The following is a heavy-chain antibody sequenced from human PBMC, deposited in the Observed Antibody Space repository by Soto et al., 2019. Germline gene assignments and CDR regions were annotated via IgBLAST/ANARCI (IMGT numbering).Heavy chain of an antibody. CDR3: ARLYYAGSVRYYPDY. CDR1: GFTFSTYS. CDR2: ISSSSSTI. J-gene: IGHJ4*02. V-gene: IGHV3-48*01. D-gene: IGHD3-10*01. Sequence: EVQLVESGGGLVQPGESLRLSCAASGFTFSTYSMNWVRQAPGKGLEWLSYISSSSSTIYYADSVKGRFTISRDNAKNSLYVQMNSLRAEDTAVYYCARLYYAGSVRYYPDYWGQGTLVTVSS.